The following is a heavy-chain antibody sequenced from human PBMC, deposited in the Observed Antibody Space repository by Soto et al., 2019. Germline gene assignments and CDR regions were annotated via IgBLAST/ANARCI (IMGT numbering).Heavy chain of an antibody. J-gene: IGHJ3*02. CDR2: IYYSGST. CDR3: ASYIVATDYAFDAFDI. V-gene: IGHV4-59*01. D-gene: IGHD5-12*01. Sequence: SETLSLTCTVSGGSISSYYWSWIRQPPGKGLEWIGYIYYSGSTNYNPSLKSRVTISVDTSKNQFSLKLSSVTAADTAVYYCASYIVATDYAFDAFDIWGQGTMVTVSS. CDR1: GGSISSYY.